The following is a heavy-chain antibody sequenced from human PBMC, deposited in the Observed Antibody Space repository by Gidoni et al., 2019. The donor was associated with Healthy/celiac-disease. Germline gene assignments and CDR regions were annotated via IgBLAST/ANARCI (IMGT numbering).Heavy chain of an antibody. J-gene: IGHJ6*02. V-gene: IGHV1-18*01. CDR3: ASTERYCSGGSCYSDYYYYGMAV. CDR2: ISAYNGNT. D-gene: IGHD2-15*01. Sequence: EWMGWISAYNGNTNYAQKLQGRVTMTTDTSTSTAYMELRSLRSDDTAVYYCASTERYCSGGSCYSDYYYYGMAVWGQGTTVTVSS.